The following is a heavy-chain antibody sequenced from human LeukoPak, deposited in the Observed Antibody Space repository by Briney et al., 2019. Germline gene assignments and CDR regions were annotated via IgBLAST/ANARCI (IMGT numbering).Heavy chain of an antibody. CDR1: GFTFSSYW. J-gene: IGHJ4*02. D-gene: IGHD3-9*01. V-gene: IGHV3-7*01. CDR3: ARLRRPYYDILTGYYIRFDY. CDR2: IKQDGSEK. Sequence: GGSLRLSCAASGFTFSSYWMSWVRQAPGKGLEWVANIKQDGSEKYYVDSVKGRFTISRDNAKNSLYLQMNSLRAEDTAVYYCARLRRPYYDILTGYYIRFDYWGQGTLVTVSS.